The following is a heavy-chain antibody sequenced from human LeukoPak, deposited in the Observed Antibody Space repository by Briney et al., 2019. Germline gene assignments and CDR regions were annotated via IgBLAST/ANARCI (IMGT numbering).Heavy chain of an antibody. CDR3: ARPIRSTAAAGQEGFDY. CDR2: IYYSGST. Sequence: SETLSLTCTVSGGSISSGDYYWSWIRQPPGKGLEWIGYIYYSGSTYYNPSLKSRVTISVDTSKNQFSLKLSSVTAADTAVYYCARPIRSTAAAGQEGFDYWGQGTLVTVSS. D-gene: IGHD6-13*01. V-gene: IGHV4-30-4*01. J-gene: IGHJ4*02. CDR1: GGSISSGDYY.